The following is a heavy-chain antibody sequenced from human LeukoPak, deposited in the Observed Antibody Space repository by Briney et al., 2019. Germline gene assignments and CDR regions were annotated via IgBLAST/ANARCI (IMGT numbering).Heavy chain of an antibody. V-gene: IGHV3-30-3*01. CDR3: ARERSDYFDY. J-gene: IGHJ4*02. CDR1: GFTFSSYA. CDR2: ISYDGSNK. Sequence: PGGSLRLSCAASGFTFSSYAMHWVRQAPGKGLEWVAVISYDGSNKYYADSVKGRFTISRDNSKNTLYLQMNSLRAEDTAVYYCARERSDYFDYWGQGTLATVSS.